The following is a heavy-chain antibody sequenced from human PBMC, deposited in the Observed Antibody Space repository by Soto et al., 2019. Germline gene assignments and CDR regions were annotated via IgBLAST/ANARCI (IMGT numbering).Heavy chain of an antibody. CDR2: IKQDGSEN. J-gene: IGHJ4*02. CDR1: GFTFSTYW. Sequence: EVQLVESGGGLAQPGGSLRLSCAASGFTFSTYWLSWVRQAPGTGLEWVANIKQDGSENYYADSVKGRFTISRDNAKSSLYLQMTSLRAEDTAVYYCARGSNYFDTWGQGTPVTVSS. V-gene: IGHV3-7*05. D-gene: IGHD2-15*01. CDR3: ARGSNYFDT.